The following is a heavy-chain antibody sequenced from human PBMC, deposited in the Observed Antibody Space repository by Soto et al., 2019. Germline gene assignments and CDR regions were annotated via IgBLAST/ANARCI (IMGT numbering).Heavy chain of an antibody. CDR3: ATADGFGVVAPFFEY. J-gene: IGHJ4*02. Sequence: QLQLQESGPGLVKPSETLSLTCTVSGGSISSRSHYWGWIRQSPGKHLEWIGSSYYRGSTHYNPSLKTRVTISVDTSKNQVSLKVYSVTAADTAEYYCATADGFGVVAPFFEYWGQGILVTVSS. V-gene: IGHV4-39*01. CDR1: GGSISSRSHY. CDR2: SYYRGST. D-gene: IGHD3-3*01.